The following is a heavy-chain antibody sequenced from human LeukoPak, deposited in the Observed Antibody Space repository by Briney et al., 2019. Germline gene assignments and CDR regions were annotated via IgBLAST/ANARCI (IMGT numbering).Heavy chain of an antibody. CDR3: TKDAGYASDY. J-gene: IGHJ4*02. V-gene: IGHV3-74*01. D-gene: IGHD2-15*01. Sequence: QSGGSLRLSCAASGFSFSTTWMHWVRQAPGKGLEWVALIYSDSSPTTYADSVKGRFTISRDNAKNTVYLQMSSLRVEDTAVYFCTKDAGYASDYWGQGILVPVSS. CDR2: IYSDSSPT. CDR1: GFSFSTTW.